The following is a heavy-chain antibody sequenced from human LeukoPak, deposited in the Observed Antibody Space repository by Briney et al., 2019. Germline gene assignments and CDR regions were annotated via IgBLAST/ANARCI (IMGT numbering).Heavy chain of an antibody. CDR2: IRSKAYGGTP. D-gene: IGHD2-15*01. J-gene: IGHJ4*02. Sequence: GGSLRLSCTASGFTFGDYAMTWVRQAPGKGLEWVGFIRSKAYGGTPEYSASVKGRFTLSRDDSKSIAYLQMNRLETEDTAVYFCSRMLYCSGGSCSSDYGGQGTLVTVSS. V-gene: IGHV3-49*04. CDR1: GFTFGDYA. CDR3: SRMLYCSGGSCSSDY.